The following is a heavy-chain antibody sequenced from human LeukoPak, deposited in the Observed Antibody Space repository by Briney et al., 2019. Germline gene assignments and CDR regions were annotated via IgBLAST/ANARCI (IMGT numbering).Heavy chain of an antibody. CDR3: ARGTGTYYYDSSGYSPWRYYFDY. Sequence: GGSLRLSCAASGFTFSSYWMTWVRQAPGKGLEWVANIKQDGSEKYYVDSVKGRFTISRDNTKNSLYLQMNSLRDEDTAVFYCARGTGTYYYDSSGYSPWRYYFDYWGQGTLVTVSS. V-gene: IGHV3-7*01. D-gene: IGHD3-22*01. CDR1: GFTFSSYW. CDR2: IKQDGSEK. J-gene: IGHJ4*02.